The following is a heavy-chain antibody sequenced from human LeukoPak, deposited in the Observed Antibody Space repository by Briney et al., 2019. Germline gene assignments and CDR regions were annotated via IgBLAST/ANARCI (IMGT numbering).Heavy chain of an antibody. Sequence: GRSLRLSCAASGFTFDDYAMHWVRQAPGKGLEWVSGISWNSGSIGYADSVKGRFTISRDNAKNSLYLQMNSLRAEDTALYYCAKDGDFWSGSTFGFDYWGQGTLVTVSS. CDR1: GFTFDDYA. CDR2: ISWNSGSI. V-gene: IGHV3-9*01. D-gene: IGHD3-3*01. CDR3: AKDGDFWSGSTFGFDY. J-gene: IGHJ4*02.